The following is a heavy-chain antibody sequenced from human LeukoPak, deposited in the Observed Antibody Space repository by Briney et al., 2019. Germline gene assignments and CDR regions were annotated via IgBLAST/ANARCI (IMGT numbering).Heavy chain of an antibody. CDR1: GFSFSNYG. V-gene: IGHV3-48*04. CDR2: ISGSGDTA. CDR3: TRVGQSYSSSGQALDH. D-gene: IGHD3-22*01. J-gene: IGHJ4*02. Sequence: GGSLRLSCAASGFSFSNYGINWVRQAPGKGLEWISYISGSGDTAYYADSVKGRFTMSRDNARNSLFLQMNSLGAEDTAVYYCTRVGQSYSSSGQALDHWGQGTLVTVSS.